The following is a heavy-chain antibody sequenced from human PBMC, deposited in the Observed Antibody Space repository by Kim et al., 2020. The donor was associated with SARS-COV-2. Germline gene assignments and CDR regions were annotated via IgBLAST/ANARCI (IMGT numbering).Heavy chain of an antibody. V-gene: IGHV3-48*03. Sequence: CAGSVQGRYTISRDNARNAQDLQMNRLRAEDTAVDYCARERSYDLYQFDYWGQGTLVTVSS. J-gene: IGHJ4*02. CDR3: ARERSYDLYQFDY. D-gene: IGHD2-2*01.